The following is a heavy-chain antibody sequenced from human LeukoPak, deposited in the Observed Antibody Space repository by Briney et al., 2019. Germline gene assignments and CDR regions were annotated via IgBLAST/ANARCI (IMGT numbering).Heavy chain of an antibody. D-gene: IGHD3-16*01. V-gene: IGHV1-2*02. CDR1: GYTFTGYY. J-gene: IGHJ4*02. CDR3: ARPYLRRRLYFDY. CDR2: INPNSGGT. Sequence: ASVKVSCKASGYTFTGYYMHWVRQAPGQGLEWMGWINPNSGGTNYAQKFQGRVTMTRDTSISTAYIELSRLRSDDTAVYYCARPYLRRRLYFDYWGQGTLVTVSS.